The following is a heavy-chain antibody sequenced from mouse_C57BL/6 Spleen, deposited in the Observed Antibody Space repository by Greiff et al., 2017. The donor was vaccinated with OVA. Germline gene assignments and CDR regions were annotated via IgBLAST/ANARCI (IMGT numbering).Heavy chain of an antibody. CDR2: IDPNSGGT. Sequence: QVQLQQPGAELVKPGASVKLSCKASGYTFTSYWMHWVKQRPGRGLEWIGRIDPNSGGTKYNEKFTSKATLTVDTPSRTAYRQLSSLTSEDSAVDYCARSEYYGSSFAMDYWGQGTSVTVAS. CDR3: ARSEYYGSSFAMDY. D-gene: IGHD1-1*01. CDR1: GYTFTSYW. J-gene: IGHJ4*01. V-gene: IGHV1-72*01.